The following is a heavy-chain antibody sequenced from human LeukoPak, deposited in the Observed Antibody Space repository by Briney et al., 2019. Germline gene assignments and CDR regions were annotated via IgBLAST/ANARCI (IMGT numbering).Heavy chain of an antibody. CDR2: ISGSGGST. D-gene: IGHD1-26*01. CDR1: GFTFSSYA. V-gene: IGHV3-23*01. J-gene: IGHJ3*02. CDR3: ATLSGSYGDAFDI. Sequence: GGSLRLSCAASGFTFSSYAMSWVRQAPGKGLEWVSAISGSGGSTYYADSAKGRFTISRENSKNTLYLQMNSLRAEDTAVYYCATLSGSYGDAFDIWGQGTMVTVSS.